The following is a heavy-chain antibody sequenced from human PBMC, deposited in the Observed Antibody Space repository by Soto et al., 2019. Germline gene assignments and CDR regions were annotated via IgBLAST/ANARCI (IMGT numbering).Heavy chain of an antibody. J-gene: IGHJ6*03. D-gene: IGHD2-2*01. CDR2: IWYDGSNK. V-gene: IGHV3-33*01. CDR3: ARGRIVVVPAAMGYYYYYMDV. CDR1: GFTFSSYG. Sequence: ESGGGVVQPGRSLRLSCAASGFTFSSYGMHWVRQAPGKGLEWVAVIWYDGSNKYYADSVKGRFTISRDNSKNTLYLQMNSLRAEDTAVYYCARGRIVVVPAAMGYYYYYMDVWGKGTTVTVSS.